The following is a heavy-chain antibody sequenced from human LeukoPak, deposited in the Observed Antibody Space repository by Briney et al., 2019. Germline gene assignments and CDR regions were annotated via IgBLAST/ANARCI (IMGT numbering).Heavy chain of an antibody. CDR3: AKWPEGAMDYFDY. V-gene: IGHV3-23*01. Sequence: GGSLRLSCAASGFTVSSNYMSWVRQAPVKGLEWVSAISGDGTRTYYADSVKGRFTISRDNSKSTLYLEMSSLRVEDTAIYYCAKWPEGAMDYFDYWGQGTLVTVSS. CDR2: ISGDGTRT. J-gene: IGHJ4*02. CDR1: GFTVSSNY. D-gene: IGHD3-16*01.